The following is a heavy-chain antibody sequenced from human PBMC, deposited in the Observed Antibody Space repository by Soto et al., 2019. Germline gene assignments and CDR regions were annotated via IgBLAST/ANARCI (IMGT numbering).Heavy chain of an antibody. J-gene: IGHJ4*02. D-gene: IGHD5-12*01. CDR2: INPGGGST. CDR1: GYTFTSYY. CDR3: VRVVAIPGYPDN. Sequence: ASVKVSCKASGYTFTSYYMNWLRQAPGQGLEWMGIINPGGGSTTYAQKFQGRVTITADESTSTVYMELSSLRSDDTAVYYCVRVVAIPGYPDNWGQGTLVTVSS. V-gene: IGHV1-46*01.